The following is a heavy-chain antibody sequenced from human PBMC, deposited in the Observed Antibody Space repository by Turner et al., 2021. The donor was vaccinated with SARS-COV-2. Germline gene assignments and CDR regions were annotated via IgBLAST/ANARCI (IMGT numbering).Heavy chain of an antibody. CDR2: FDFENGET. D-gene: IGHD3-9*01. Sequence: QVQVVQSGAEVKQPGASVKVSCKVSENTLTKLAIHWVRQSPGKGLEWMGGFDFENGETMHAQGFQGRLTLTADTSTNTAYMEMSSLRSEDTAIYYCAKLGVTESLLIIDAFDRWGQGTWVTVSS. J-gene: IGHJ3*01. V-gene: IGHV1-24*01. CDR3: AKLGVTESLLIIDAFDR. CDR1: ENTLTKLA.